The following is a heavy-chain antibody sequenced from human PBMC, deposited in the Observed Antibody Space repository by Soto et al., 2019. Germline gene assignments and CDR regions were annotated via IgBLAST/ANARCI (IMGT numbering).Heavy chain of an antibody. D-gene: IGHD3-9*01. CDR3: ASELHYDILTGYRGHYFDY. V-gene: IGHV4-30-4*01. Sequence: SETLSLTCTVSCGSISSGDYYWSWIRQPPGKGLEWIGYIYYSGSTYFNPSLKSRVTISVDTSKNQFSLKLSSVTAADTAVYYCASELHYDILTGYRGHYFDYWGQGTLVTVSS. CDR2: IYYSGST. CDR1: CGSISSGDYY. J-gene: IGHJ4*02.